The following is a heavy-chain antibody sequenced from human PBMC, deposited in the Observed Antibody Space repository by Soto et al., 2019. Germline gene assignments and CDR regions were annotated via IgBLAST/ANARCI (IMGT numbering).Heavy chain of an antibody. J-gene: IGHJ5*02. D-gene: IGHD3-3*01. Sequence: PSETLSLTCSVSGGTISGYYWTWIRQPAGKGLEWIGRIYSSGNTKYNPSLQSRVPMSLDTSNTQFSLRLTSVTAAHTAVYYCARGQRFSAWFDPWGPGTLVTVSS. CDR3: ARGQRFSAWFDP. CDR2: IYSSGNT. CDR1: GGTISGYY. V-gene: IGHV4-4*07.